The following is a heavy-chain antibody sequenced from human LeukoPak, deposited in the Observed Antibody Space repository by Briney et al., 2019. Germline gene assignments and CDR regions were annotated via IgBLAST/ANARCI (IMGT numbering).Heavy chain of an antibody. V-gene: IGHV4-34*01. D-gene: IGHD6-19*01. J-gene: IGHJ1*01. Sequence: PSETLSLTCAVYGGSFSGYYWSWIRQPPGKGLVWIGEINHSGSTNYNPSLKSRVTISVDTSKNQFSLKLSSVTAADTAVYYCARLRQWLVPGYFQHWGQGTLVTVPS. CDR1: GGSFSGYY. CDR2: INHSGST. CDR3: ARLRQWLVPGYFQH.